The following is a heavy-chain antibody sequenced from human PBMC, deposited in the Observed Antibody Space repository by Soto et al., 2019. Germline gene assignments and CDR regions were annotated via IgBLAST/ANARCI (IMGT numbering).Heavy chain of an antibody. D-gene: IGHD2-2*03. CDR1: GYTITSYY. CDR3: ARNHGYCSSTSCLFDY. V-gene: IGHV1-69*02. Sequence: ASVKGACQASGYTITSYYMRWVRQTNGQGLEWMGIINPILGIANYAQKFQGRVTITADKSTSTAYMELSSLRSEDTAVYYCARNHGYCSSTSCLFDYWGQGTLVTVSS. CDR2: INPILGIA. J-gene: IGHJ4*02.